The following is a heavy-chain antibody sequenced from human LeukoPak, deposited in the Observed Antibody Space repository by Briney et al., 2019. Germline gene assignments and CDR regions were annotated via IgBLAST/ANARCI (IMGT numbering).Heavy chain of an antibody. D-gene: IGHD3-16*01. CDR2: LNGDVRDP. CDR3: ARDSRGGYYYYMDV. V-gene: IGHV3-74*01. J-gene: IGHJ6*03. Sequence: GGSLGLSCAASGFTLSSYWMHWVRQVPGKGRVWVARLNGDVRDPTYADSVKGRFTISGDNAKNSLYLQMNSLRAEDTAVYYCARDSRGGYYYYMDVWGKGATVTVSS. CDR1: GFTLSSYW.